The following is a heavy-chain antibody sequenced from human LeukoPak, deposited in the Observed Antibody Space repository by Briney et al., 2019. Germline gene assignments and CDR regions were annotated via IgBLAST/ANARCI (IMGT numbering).Heavy chain of an antibody. V-gene: IGHV4-34*01. CDR1: GGSFGGYY. CDR3: ATHRVGRLPYSFDY. D-gene: IGHD3/OR15-3a*01. Sequence: SSVTLSLTCAVYGGSFGGYYWSWIREPPGKGLEWIGEINHSGSTNYSPSLLGHVTISADRSITTAYLQWSSLKASDTAIYYCATHRVGRLPYSFDYWGQGTLVTVSS. J-gene: IGHJ4*02. CDR2: INHSGST.